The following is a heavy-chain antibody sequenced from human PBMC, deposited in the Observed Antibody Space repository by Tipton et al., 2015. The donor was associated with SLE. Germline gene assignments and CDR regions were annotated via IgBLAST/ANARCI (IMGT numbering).Heavy chain of an antibody. J-gene: IGHJ6*02. Sequence: SLRLSCAASGFTFSSYAMSWVRQAPGKGLEWVSAISGSGGSTYYADSVKGRFTISRDNSKNTLYLQMNSLRAEDTAVYYCAKDRWNSLSGMDVWGQGTTVTVSS. CDR3: AKDRWNSLSGMDV. D-gene: IGHD1-7*01. V-gene: IGHV3-23*01. CDR2: ISGSGGST. CDR1: GFTFSSYA.